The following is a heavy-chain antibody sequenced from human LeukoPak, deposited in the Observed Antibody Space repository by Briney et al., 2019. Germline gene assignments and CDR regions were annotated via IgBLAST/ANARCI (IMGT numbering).Heavy chain of an antibody. V-gene: IGHV3-21*01. J-gene: IGHJ4*02. Sequence: GGSLRLSCAASGFTFSSYSMNSVRQAPGKGLEWVSSISSSSSYIYYVYSVKGRFTISRDNTQNSLYMQMNSLRAEDTAVYYCAKEMATIIGDFNYWGQGTLVTVSS. CDR1: GFTFSSYS. CDR2: ISSSSSYI. D-gene: IGHD5-24*01. CDR3: AKEMATIIGDFNY.